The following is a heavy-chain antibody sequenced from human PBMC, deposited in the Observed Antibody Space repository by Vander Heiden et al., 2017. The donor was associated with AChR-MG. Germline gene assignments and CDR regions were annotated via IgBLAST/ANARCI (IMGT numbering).Heavy chain of an antibody. Sequence: EVQLVESGGGLVKPGGSLRLSCAASGFTFSSYSMNWVRQAPGKGLEWVSSISSSSSYIYYADSVKGRFTISRDNAKNSLYLQMNSLRAEDTAVYYCARASIGGIRDTAMDHWGQGTLVTVSS. CDR3: ARASIGGIRDTAMDH. D-gene: IGHD5-18*01. V-gene: IGHV3-21*01. CDR2: ISSSSSYI. J-gene: IGHJ4*02. CDR1: GFTFSSYS.